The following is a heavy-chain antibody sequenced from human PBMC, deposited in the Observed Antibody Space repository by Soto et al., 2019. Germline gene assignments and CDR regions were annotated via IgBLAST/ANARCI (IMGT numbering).Heavy chain of an antibody. V-gene: IGHV3-66*01. Sequence: EVQLVESGGDLVQPGGSLRLSCAASGFAVSSNYMTWVRQAPGKGLEWVSVIHSGGDTHYADSVRGRFTISGDNSKNTLYLQMNSLRAEDTAVYYCARSRTGTTYGGMDVWGQGTTVTVSS. CDR3: ARSRTGTTYGGMDV. CDR1: GFAVSSNY. D-gene: IGHD1-7*01. J-gene: IGHJ6*02. CDR2: IHSGGDT.